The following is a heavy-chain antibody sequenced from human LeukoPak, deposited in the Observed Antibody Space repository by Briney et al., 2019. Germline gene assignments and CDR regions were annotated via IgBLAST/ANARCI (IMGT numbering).Heavy chain of an antibody. CDR2: INHSGST. CDR3: ARQVTFGYAYAYYFDY. J-gene: IGHJ4*02. V-gene: IGHV4-34*01. D-gene: IGHD5-18*01. CDR1: GGSFSGYY. Sequence: SETLSLTCAVYGGSFSGYYWSWIRQPPGKGLEWIGEINHSGSTNYNPSLKGRVTISVDTSKNQFSLKLSSVTAADTAVYYCARQVTFGYAYAYYFDYWGQGSLVTVSS.